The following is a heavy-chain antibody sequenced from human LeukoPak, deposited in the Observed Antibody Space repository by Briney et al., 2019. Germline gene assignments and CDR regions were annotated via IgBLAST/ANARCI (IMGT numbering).Heavy chain of an antibody. D-gene: IGHD3-3*01. CDR2: IYYSGST. Sequence: SETLSLTCTVSGGSISSYYWSWLRQPPGKGLEWIGHIYYSGSTNYNPSLKSRVTISVDTSKNQFSLKLSSVTAADTAVYYCARHGVSVYGVITKRYFDLWGRGTLVTVSS. V-gene: IGHV4-59*08. CDR3: ARHGVSVYGVITKRYFDL. J-gene: IGHJ2*01. CDR1: GGSISSYY.